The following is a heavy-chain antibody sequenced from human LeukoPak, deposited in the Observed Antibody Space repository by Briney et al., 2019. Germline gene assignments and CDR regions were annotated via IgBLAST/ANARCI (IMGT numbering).Heavy chain of an antibody. D-gene: IGHD2-2*01. CDR1: GGSISSSY. V-gene: IGHV4-59*01. CDR2: IYYSGST. CDR3: ARGDFCSSSNCYLRPMDD. Sequence: SETLSPTCTVSGGSISSSYWSWIRQPPGQGLEWIGCIYYSGSTTYNPSLKSRVTMSVDTAKNQFSLKLRSLTAADTAVYYCARGDFCSSSNCYLRPMDDWGKGTTVTVSS. J-gene: IGHJ6*03.